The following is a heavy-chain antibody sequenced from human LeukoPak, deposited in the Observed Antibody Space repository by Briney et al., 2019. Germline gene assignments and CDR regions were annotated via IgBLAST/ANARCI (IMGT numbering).Heavy chain of an antibody. Sequence: PGGSLRLSCGASGFSFSDYAMHWVRQAPGKGLEWVAVIWYDGSNKYYADSVKGRFTISRDNSKNTLYLQMNSLRAEDTAVYYCARDRVGYSYGDDYYYGMDVWGQGTTVTVSS. J-gene: IGHJ6*02. CDR1: GFSFSDYA. CDR3: ARDRVGYSYGDDYYYGMDV. V-gene: IGHV3-33*08. D-gene: IGHD5-18*01. CDR2: IWYDGSNK.